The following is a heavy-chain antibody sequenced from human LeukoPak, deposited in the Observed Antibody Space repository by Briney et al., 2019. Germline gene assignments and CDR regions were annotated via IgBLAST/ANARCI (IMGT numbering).Heavy chain of an antibody. D-gene: IGHD3-10*01. CDR3: AKDRLGRITYPFDP. V-gene: IGHV3-23*01. CDR1: GFTLSSYA. Sequence: GGSLRLSCAASGFTLSSYAMSWVRQAPGKGLERVSAIRGSGGSTYYADSVKGRFTISRDNSKNTLYLQMNSLRAEDTAVYYCAKDRLGRITYPFDPWGQGTLVTVSS. J-gene: IGHJ5*02. CDR2: IRGSGGST.